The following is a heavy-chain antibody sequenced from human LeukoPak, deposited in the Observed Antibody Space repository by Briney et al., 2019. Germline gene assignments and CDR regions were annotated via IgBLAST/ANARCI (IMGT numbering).Heavy chain of an antibody. Sequence: ASVKVSCKASGYIFTGHYIHWVRQAPGQGLEWMGWINPKSDDTTYAQKFQGRVTMTWDTSISTAYMDLSRLRSDDTAVYYCARGGGYCASDSCSVYFYQGMDAWGQGTTVTVSS. CDR2: INPKSDDT. CDR3: ARGGGYCASDSCSVYFYQGMDA. V-gene: IGHV1-2*02. CDR1: GYIFTGHY. D-gene: IGHD2-21*01. J-gene: IGHJ6*02.